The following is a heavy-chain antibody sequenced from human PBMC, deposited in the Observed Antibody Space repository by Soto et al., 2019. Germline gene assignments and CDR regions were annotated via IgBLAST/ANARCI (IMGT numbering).Heavy chain of an antibody. Sequence: LRLSCAASGFTVSSYAMSWVRQAPGKGLEWVSAISGSGGSTYYADSVKGRFTISRDNSKNTLYLQMNSLRAEDTAVYYCAKDLVGATPFFDYWGQGTLVTVSS. CDR3: AKDLVGATPFFDY. J-gene: IGHJ4*02. CDR1: GFTVSSYA. D-gene: IGHD1-26*01. V-gene: IGHV3-23*01. CDR2: ISGSGGST.